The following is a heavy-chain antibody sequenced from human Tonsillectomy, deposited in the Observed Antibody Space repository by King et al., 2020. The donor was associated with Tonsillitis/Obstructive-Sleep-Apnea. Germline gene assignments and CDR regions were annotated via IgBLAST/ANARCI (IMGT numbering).Heavy chain of an antibody. V-gene: IGHV3-43*01. J-gene: IGHJ6*02. D-gene: IGHD2-2*02. CDR1: GFTFDDYT. CDR2: ISWDGGST. CDR3: AKNPYCSSTSCYKGGWYYYGMDV. Sequence: VQLVESGGVVVQPGGSLRLSCAASGFTFDDYTMHWVRQAPGKGLEWVSLISWDGGSTYYADSVKGRFTISRDNSKNSLYLQMNSLRTEDTALYYCAKNPYCSSTSCYKGGWYYYGMDVWGQGTTVTVSS.